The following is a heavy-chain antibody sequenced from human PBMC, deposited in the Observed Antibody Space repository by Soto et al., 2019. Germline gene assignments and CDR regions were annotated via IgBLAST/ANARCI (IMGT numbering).Heavy chain of an antibody. CDR2: IIPILGIA. CDR1: GGTFSSYT. V-gene: IGHV1-69*02. Sequence: QVQPVQSGAEVKKPGSSVKVSCKASGGTFSSYTISWVRQAPGQGLEWMGRIIPILGIANYAQKFQGRVTITADKSTSTAYMELSSLRSEDTAVYYCASDPPGYCSGGSCYPVHYFDYWGQGTLVTVSS. D-gene: IGHD2-15*01. J-gene: IGHJ4*02. CDR3: ASDPPGYCSGGSCYPVHYFDY.